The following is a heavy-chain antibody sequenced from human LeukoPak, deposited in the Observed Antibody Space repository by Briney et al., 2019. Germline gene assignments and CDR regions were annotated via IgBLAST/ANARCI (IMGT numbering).Heavy chain of an antibody. D-gene: IGHD1-26*01. CDR2: IYYSGST. CDR3: ARGAYSGSYYVPFDC. Sequence: SETLSLTCTVSGYSINSGYYWSWIRQPPGKGLEWIGYIYYSGSTNYSPSLKSRVTISVDTSKNQFSLKLSSVTAADTAVYYCARGAYSGSYYVPFDCWGQGTLVTVSS. J-gene: IGHJ4*02. V-gene: IGHV4-61*01. CDR1: GYSINSGYY.